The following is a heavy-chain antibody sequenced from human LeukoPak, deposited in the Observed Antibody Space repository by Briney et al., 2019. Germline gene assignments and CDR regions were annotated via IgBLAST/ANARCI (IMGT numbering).Heavy chain of an antibody. V-gene: IGHV4-61*02. CDR3: AREDLRLVLAPGGVAPHSYYYYLDV. D-gene: IGHD2-8*02. J-gene: IGHJ6*03. CDR1: GGSVTSGSYY. CDR2: IFTSGST. Sequence: SETLSLTCTVSGGSVTSGSYYWSWIRQPAGKGLEWIGRIFTSGSTNLNPSLKSRVTISIDTSKNQFSLILSSVTAADTAVYFCAREDLRLVLAPGGVAPHSYYYYLDVWGKGTTVTISS.